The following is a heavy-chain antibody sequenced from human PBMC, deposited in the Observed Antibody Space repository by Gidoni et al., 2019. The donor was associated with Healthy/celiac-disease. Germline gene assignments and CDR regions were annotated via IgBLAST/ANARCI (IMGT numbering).Heavy chain of an antibody. J-gene: IGHJ1*01. CDR2: IRSKANSYAK. V-gene: IGHV3-73*02. CDR1: GFTSSGPA. D-gene: IGHD6-13*01. CDR3: TSRYSSSSLYFQH. Sequence: EVQLVESGGGLVQPGGSLQLSCAPSGFTSSGPAMHWVRPASGKGLEGGGRIRSKANSYAKAYAASVKGRFTISRDDSKNTAYLQMNSLKTEDTAVYYCTSRYSSSSLYFQHWGQGTLVTVSS.